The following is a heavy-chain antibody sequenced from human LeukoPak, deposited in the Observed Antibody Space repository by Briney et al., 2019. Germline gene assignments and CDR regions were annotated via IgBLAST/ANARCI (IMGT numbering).Heavy chain of an antibody. J-gene: IGHJ4*02. Sequence: GGSLRLSCAASGFTFDDYAMHWVRQAPGKGLEWVSGISWNSGSIGYADSVKGRFTISRDNAKNSLYLQMNSLRAEDMALYYCAKDIGAVISALFDYWGXGTLVTVSS. CDR3: AKDIGAVISALFDY. D-gene: IGHD2-21*01. CDR1: GFTFDDYA. V-gene: IGHV3-9*03. CDR2: ISWNSGSI.